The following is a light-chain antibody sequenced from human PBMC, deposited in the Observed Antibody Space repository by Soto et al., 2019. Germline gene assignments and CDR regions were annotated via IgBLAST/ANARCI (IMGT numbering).Light chain of an antibody. J-gene: IGKJ2*01. CDR1: QSISNW. CDR3: QQYKSYSYT. V-gene: IGKV1-5*01. Sequence: DIQMTQSPSILSASVGDRVTITCRASQSISNWLAWYQQKPGRAPKVLIYDASSLQSGVPSRFSGSGSGTEFTLTISSLQPDDIATYYCQQYKSYSYTFCQGTILEI. CDR2: DAS.